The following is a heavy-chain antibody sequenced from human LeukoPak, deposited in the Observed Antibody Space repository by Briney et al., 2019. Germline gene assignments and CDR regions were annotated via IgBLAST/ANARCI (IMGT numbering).Heavy chain of an antibody. J-gene: IGHJ3*02. CDR2: ISGSGGST. CDR1: GVTFSSYA. D-gene: IGHD6-19*01. V-gene: IGHV3-23*01. CDR3: AKGVGVAGTENAFDI. Sequence: GGSLRLSCAASGVTFSSYAMSWVRQAPGKRLQWVSAISGSGGSTYYANSVKGRFTISRDNSKNTLYLQMNSLRAEDTAVDYCAKGVGVAGTENAFDIWGQGTMVTVSS.